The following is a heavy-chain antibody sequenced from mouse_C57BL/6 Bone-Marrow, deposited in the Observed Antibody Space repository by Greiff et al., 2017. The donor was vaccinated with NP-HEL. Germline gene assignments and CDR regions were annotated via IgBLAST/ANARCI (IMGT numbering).Heavy chain of an antibody. D-gene: IGHD1-1*01. CDR1: GFNIKDYY. Sequence: EVQLVESGAELVRPGASVKLSCTASGFNIKDYYMHWVKQRPEQGLEWIGRIDPEDGDTEYAPKFQGKATMTADTSSNTAYLQLSRLTSEDPAVYYCTPALLLPSYCDYWGQGTTLTVSS. CDR3: TPALLLPSYCDY. V-gene: IGHV14-1*01. J-gene: IGHJ2*01. CDR2: IDPEDGDT.